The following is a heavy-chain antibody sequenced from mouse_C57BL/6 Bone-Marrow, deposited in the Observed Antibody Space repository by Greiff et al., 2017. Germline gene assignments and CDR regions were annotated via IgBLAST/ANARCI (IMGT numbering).Heavy chain of an antibody. CDR3: ARPCGSGYRFDY. V-gene: IGHV1-4*01. CDR1: GYTFTSYT. Sequence: QVQLQQSGAELARPGASVKMSCKASGYTFTSYTMHWVKQRPGQGLEWIGYINPSSGYTKYNQKFKDKATLTADKSSSTAYMQLSSLTSEDSAVYYCARPCGSGYRFDYGGRGTTLTVSA. D-gene: IGHD1-1*01. J-gene: IGHJ2*01. CDR2: INPSSGYT.